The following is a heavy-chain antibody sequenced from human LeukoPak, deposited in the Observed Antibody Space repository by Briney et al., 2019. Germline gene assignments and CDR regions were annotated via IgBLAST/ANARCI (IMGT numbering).Heavy chain of an antibody. J-gene: IGHJ4*02. Sequence: PGGSLRLSCAASGFTFSSYSMNWVRQAPGKGLEWVSTISGSDPGTYYADSVKGRFTISRDNSKNTLYLQMNSLRAEDTAVYYCAFGGGSYYAYWGQGTLVTVSS. D-gene: IGHD1-26*01. V-gene: IGHV3-23*01. CDR3: AFGGGSYYAY. CDR1: GFTFSSYS. CDR2: ISGSDPGT.